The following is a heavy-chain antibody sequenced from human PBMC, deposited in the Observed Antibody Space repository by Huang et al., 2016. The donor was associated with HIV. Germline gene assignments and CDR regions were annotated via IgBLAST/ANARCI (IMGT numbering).Heavy chain of an antibody. D-gene: IGHD3-22*01. Sequence: QVQLVQSGSELKKPGASVKVSCKVSGYTFTDYQVSWVRQAPGQGLEWMGCINPNTGNPTFAQGFTGRFVFSLDPSVSTAYLQISSLKAEDTAVYFCARDSGYYRYFDYWGQGTLVTVSS. J-gene: IGHJ4*02. V-gene: IGHV7-4-1*02. CDR3: ARDSGYYRYFDY. CDR1: GYTFTDYQ. CDR2: INPNTGNP.